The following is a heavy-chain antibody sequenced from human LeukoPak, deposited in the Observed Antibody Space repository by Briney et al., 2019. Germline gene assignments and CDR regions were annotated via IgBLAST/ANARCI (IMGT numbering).Heavy chain of an antibody. J-gene: IGHJ6*02. CDR1: GFTFSSYA. CDR3: ARGPGPGIAAAGLYYYYGMDV. D-gene: IGHD6-13*01. Sequence: GGSLRLSCAASGFTFSSYAMHWVRQAPGKGLEWVAVISYDGSNKYYADSVKGRFTISRDNSKNTLYLQMNSLRAEDTAVYYCARGPGPGIAAAGLYYYYGMDVWGQGTTVTVSS. V-gene: IGHV3-30-3*01. CDR2: ISYDGSNK.